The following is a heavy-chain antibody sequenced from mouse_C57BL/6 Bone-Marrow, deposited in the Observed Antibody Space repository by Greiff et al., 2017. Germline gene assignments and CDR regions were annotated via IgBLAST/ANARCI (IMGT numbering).Heavy chain of an antibody. Sequence: QVQLQQPGAELVRPGTSVKLSCKASGYTFTSYWMHWVKQRPGQGLEWIGVIDPSDSYTNYNQKFKGKATLTVDTSSSTAYMQLSSLTSEDSAVYYCARWWSYYFDYWGQGTTLTVSS. D-gene: IGHD1-1*02. CDR3: ARWWSYYFDY. V-gene: IGHV1-59*01. CDR2: IDPSDSYT. CDR1: GYTFTSYW. J-gene: IGHJ2*01.